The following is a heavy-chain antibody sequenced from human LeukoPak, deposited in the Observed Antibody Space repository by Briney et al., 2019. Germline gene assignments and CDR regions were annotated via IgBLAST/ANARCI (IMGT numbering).Heavy chain of an antibody. CDR2: IYYSGST. CDR3: ARVYYDFWSGYYTRNWFDP. J-gene: IGHJ5*02. V-gene: IGHV4-59*11. D-gene: IGHD3-3*01. Sequence: SETLSLTCTASGASISSHYWSWIRQPPGKVLEWIGYIYYSGSTNYNPSLESRVTISVDTSKNQFSLKLSSVTAVDTAVYYCARVYYDFWSGYYTRNWFDPWGQGTLVTVSS. CDR1: GASISSHY.